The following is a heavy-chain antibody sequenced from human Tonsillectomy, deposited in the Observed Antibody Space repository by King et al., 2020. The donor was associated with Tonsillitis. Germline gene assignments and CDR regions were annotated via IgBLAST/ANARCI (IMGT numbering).Heavy chain of an antibody. CDR2: NYDSGST. CDR1: GGSISSYY. Sequence: VQLQESGPGLVKPSETLSLTCTVSGGSISSYYWSWIRQPPGKGLEWIGYNYDSGSTNYNPSLKSRHTISVDTSKNQFSLKLSSVTAADTAVYYCARLYSGSYSDYWGQGTLVTVSS. CDR3: ARLYSGSYSDY. J-gene: IGHJ4*02. D-gene: IGHD1-26*01. V-gene: IGHV4-59*01.